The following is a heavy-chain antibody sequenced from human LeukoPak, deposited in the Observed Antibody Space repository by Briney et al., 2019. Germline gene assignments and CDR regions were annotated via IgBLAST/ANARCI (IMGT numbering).Heavy chain of an antibody. Sequence: GGSLRLSCAASGFTFSSYAMNWVRQAPGKGLEWVSAISASGGSTYYADSVKGRFTISRDNSKYTLYLQMNSLRAEDTAVYYCAKEHYGDYVLPSMDVWGQGTTVTVSS. D-gene: IGHD4-17*01. J-gene: IGHJ6*02. V-gene: IGHV3-23*01. CDR2: ISASGGST. CDR3: AKEHYGDYVLPSMDV. CDR1: GFTFSSYA.